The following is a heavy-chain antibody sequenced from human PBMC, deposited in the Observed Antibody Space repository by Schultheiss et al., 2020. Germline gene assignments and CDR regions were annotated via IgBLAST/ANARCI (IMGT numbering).Heavy chain of an antibody. Sequence: SETLSLTCTVSGGSISSSSYYWGWIRQPPGKGLEWIGRIYTSGSTNYNPSLKSRVTISVDTSKNQFSLKLSSVTAADTAVYYCARDGDKPFDYWGQGTLVTVSS. CDR2: IYTSGST. D-gene: IGHD7-27*01. J-gene: IGHJ4*02. CDR3: ARDGDKPFDY. V-gene: IGHV4-39*02. CDR1: GGSISSSSYY.